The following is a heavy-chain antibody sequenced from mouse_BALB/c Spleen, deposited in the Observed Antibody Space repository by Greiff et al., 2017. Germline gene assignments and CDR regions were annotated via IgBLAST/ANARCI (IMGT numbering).Heavy chain of an antibody. CDR3: ARRGYDVAWFAY. Sequence: EVKLMESGGGLVKPGGSLKLSCAASGFTFSSYAMSWVRQTPEKRLEWVASISSGGSTYYPDSVKGRFTISRDNARNILYLQMSSLRSEDTAMYYCARRGYDVAWFAYWGQGTLVTVSA. D-gene: IGHD2-2*01. CDR1: GFTFSSYA. V-gene: IGHV5-6-5*01. J-gene: IGHJ3*01. CDR2: ISSGGST.